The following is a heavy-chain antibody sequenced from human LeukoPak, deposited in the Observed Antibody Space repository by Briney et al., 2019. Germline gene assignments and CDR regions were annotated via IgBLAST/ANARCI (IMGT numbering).Heavy chain of an antibody. CDR1: GFTFRSYG. V-gene: IGHV3-33*01. CDR2: IWYDGSNK. J-gene: IGHJ4*02. Sequence: GGSLRLSCAASGFTFRSYGMHWVRQAPGKGLEWVAVIWYDGSNKYYADSVKGRFTISRDNSKNTLYLQMNSLRAEDTAVYYCARAPPDRHYFDYWGQGTLVTVSS. CDR3: ARAPPDRHYFDY.